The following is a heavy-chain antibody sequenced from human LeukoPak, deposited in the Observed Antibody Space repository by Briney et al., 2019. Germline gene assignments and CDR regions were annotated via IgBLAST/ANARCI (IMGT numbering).Heavy chain of an antibody. CDR1: GFTPSSNY. CDR2: IYSGGST. V-gene: IGHV3-66*02. J-gene: IGHJ4*02. D-gene: IGHD3-10*01. Sequence: GGSLTLSSAASGFTPSSNYISWVRQVPGKGREWVAVIYSGGSTYYADSVKGRLTISRDNSKNALYLQMNSLRAEGTAVYYCARDSMVWGVILWGQGTLVTVSS. CDR3: ARDSMVWGVIL.